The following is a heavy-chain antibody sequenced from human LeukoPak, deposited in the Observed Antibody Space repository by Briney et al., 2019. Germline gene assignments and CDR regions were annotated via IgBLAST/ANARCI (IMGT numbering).Heavy chain of an antibody. V-gene: IGHV1-2*02. D-gene: IGHD6-13*01. Sequence: ASVKVSCKASGYTFTGYYMHWVRQAPGQGLEWMGWINPNSGGTNYAQKFQGRVTMTRDTSISTAYMELSRLRSDDTAVYYCARIVAAAGTSHYWGQGTLVTVSS. CDR3: ARIVAAAGTSHY. CDR2: INPNSGGT. CDR1: GYTFTGYY. J-gene: IGHJ4*02.